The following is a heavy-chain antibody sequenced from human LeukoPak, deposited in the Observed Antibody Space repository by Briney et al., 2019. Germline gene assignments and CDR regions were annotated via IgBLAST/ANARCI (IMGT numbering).Heavy chain of an antibody. D-gene: IGHD3-22*01. J-gene: IGHJ4*02. CDR3: AKDGGPYYYDSTPPAY. CDR1: GFTFSSYW. Sequence: GGSLRLSCAASGFTFSSYWMHWVRQAPGKGLVWVSRINTDGSSTYYADSVKGRFTISRDNSKNTLYLQMNSLRAEDTAVYYCAKDGGPYYYDSTPPAYWGQGTLVTVSS. V-gene: IGHV3-74*01. CDR2: INTDGSST.